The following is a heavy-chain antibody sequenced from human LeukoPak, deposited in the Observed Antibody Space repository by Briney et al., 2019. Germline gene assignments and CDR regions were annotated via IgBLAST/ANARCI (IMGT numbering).Heavy chain of an antibody. D-gene: IGHD3-9*01. J-gene: IGHJ4*02. Sequence: SGTLSLTCAVSGGSISSSNWWSWVRQPPGKGLEWIGEIYHSGSTNYNPSLKSRVTISVDKSKNQFSLKLSSVTAADTAVYYCARGGPNRFFDWLRGDYWGQGTLVIVSS. CDR1: GGSISSSNW. V-gene: IGHV4-4*02. CDR3: ARGGPNRFFDWLRGDY. CDR2: IYHSGST.